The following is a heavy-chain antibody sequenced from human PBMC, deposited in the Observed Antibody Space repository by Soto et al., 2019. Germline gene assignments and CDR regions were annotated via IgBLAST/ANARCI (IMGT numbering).Heavy chain of an antibody. J-gene: IGHJ6*02. CDR2: IIPIFGTA. V-gene: IGHV1-69*13. CDR3: ARCTGWGYYYGMDV. Sequence: SVKVSCKASGGTFSSYAITWVRRAPGQGLEWMGGIIPIFGTANYAQKFQGRVTITADESTSTAYMELSSLRSEDTAVYYCARCTGWGYYYGMDVWGQGTTVTVSS. D-gene: IGHD3-10*02. CDR1: GGTFSSYA.